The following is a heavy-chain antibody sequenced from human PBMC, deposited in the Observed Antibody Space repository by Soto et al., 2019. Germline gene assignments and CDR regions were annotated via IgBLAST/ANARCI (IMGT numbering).Heavy chain of an antibody. J-gene: IGHJ5*02. CDR2: IYYSGST. CDR1: GGSISSYY. D-gene: IGHD6-19*01. Sequence: SETLSLTCTVSGGSISSYYWSWIRQPPGKGLEWIGYIYYSGSTNYNPSLKSRVTISVDTSKNQFSLKLSSVTAADTAVYYCARSSSGWLEYNWFDPWGQGTLVTAPQ. CDR3: ARSSSGWLEYNWFDP. V-gene: IGHV4-59*01.